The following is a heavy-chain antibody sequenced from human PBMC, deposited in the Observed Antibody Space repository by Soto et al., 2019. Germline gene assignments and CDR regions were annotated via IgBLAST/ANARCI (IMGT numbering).Heavy chain of an antibody. CDR1: GGSISSYY. CDR2: IYYSGST. J-gene: IGHJ4*02. Sequence: SETLSLTCTVSGGSISSYYWSWIRQPPGKGLEWIGYIYYSGSTNYNPSLKSRVTISVDTSNNQFSLRLGSVTAADTAVYFCASRLKTSGANPFDNWGQGSPVTVSS. V-gene: IGHV4-59*08. CDR3: ASRLKTSGANPFDN. D-gene: IGHD3-10*01.